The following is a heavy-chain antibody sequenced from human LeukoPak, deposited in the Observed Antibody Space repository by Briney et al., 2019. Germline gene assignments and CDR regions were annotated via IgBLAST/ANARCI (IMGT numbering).Heavy chain of an antibody. D-gene: IGHD2-2*02. CDR1: GFTFSTYW. J-gene: IGHJ4*02. Sequence: PGGSLRLSCAASGFTFSTYWMSWVRQAPGKGLEWVANIKPDGSDKYYVDSVKGRLTLFRDTAKNSLYLQMNNLRAEDTAVYYCARARYCSSYSCYKDYWGQGTLVTVSS. V-gene: IGHV3-7*01. CDR2: IKPDGSDK. CDR3: ARARYCSSYSCYKDY.